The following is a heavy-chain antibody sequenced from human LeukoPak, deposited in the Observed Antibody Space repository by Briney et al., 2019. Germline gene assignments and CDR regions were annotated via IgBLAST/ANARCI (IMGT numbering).Heavy chain of an antibody. CDR1: GYTFTSYG. J-gene: IGHJ1*01. D-gene: IGHD3-10*01. CDR2: RNPNSGGT. V-gene: IGHV1-2*02. CDR3: ARDLDNYSGSGSYYNGDPLFQH. Sequence: ASVKVSCKASGYTFTSYGINWVRQAPGQGLEWMGGRNPNSGGTNYAQNFQGRVTMTRDTSISTGYMELSRLRSDDTAVYYCARDLDNYSGSGSYYNGDPLFQHWGQGTLVTVSS.